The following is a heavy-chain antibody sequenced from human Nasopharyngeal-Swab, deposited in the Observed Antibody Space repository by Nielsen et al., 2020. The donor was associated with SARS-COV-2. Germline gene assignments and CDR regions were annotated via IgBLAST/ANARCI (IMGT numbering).Heavy chain of an antibody. V-gene: IGHV3-48*04. Sequence: GESLKISCSTSGFTFSSYSMNWVRQAPGKGLEWVSYVTGSGNTIYYAASVKGRFTCSRDNAKNSLHLQMNSLRVEDTAVYYCVREVNSGSYYFDSWGQGTLVTVSS. CDR2: VTGSGNTI. CDR3: VREVNSGSYYFDS. CDR1: GFTFSSYS. D-gene: IGHD6-19*01. J-gene: IGHJ4*02.